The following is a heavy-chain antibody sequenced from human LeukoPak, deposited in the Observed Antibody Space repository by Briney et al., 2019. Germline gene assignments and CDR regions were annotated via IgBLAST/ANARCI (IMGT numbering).Heavy chain of an antibody. CDR1: GFTFSSYG. Sequence: GGSLTLSCAASGFTFSSYGMHWVRQAPGKGLEWVTFIRYDGSNKYYADSVKGRFTISRDNSKNTLYLQMNSLRAEDTAVYYCAGRFLEWLGHAFDIWGQGTMVTVSS. V-gene: IGHV3-30*02. D-gene: IGHD3-3*01. CDR2: IRYDGSNK. J-gene: IGHJ3*02. CDR3: AGRFLEWLGHAFDI.